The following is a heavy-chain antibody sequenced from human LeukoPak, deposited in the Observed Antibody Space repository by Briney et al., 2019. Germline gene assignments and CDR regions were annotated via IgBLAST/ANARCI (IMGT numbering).Heavy chain of an antibody. CDR3: ARSDGYSFGS. D-gene: IGHD5-24*01. Sequence: SETLSLTCTVSGGSISSYYWSWIRQPPGKGLEWIGYIYYSGSTNYNPSLKSRVTISVDTSKNQFSLKLSSVTAADTAVYYCARSDGYSFGSWGQGTLVTVSS. J-gene: IGHJ4*02. V-gene: IGHV4-59*01. CDR2: IYYSGST. CDR1: GGSISSYY.